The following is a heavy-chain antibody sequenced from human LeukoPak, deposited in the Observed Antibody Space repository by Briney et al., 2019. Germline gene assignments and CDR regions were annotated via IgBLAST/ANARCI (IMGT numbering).Heavy chain of an antibody. CDR3: ARGGITGKIDC. V-gene: IGHV4-61*02. D-gene: IGHD1-20*01. CDR2: IYTSGST. Sequence: PSETLSLTCTVSGGSISSGSYYWSWIRQPAGKGLEWIGRIYTSGSTNYNPSLKSRVTISVDTSKNQFSLKLSSVTAADTAVYYCARGGITGKIDCWGQGTLVTVSS. J-gene: IGHJ4*02. CDR1: GGSISSGSYY.